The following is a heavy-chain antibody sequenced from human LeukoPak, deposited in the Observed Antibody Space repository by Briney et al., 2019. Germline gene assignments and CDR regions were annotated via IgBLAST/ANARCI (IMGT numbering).Heavy chain of an antibody. J-gene: IGHJ4*02. V-gene: IGHV3-66*01. CDR1: GFTVSSNY. Sequence: GGSLRLSCAASGFTVSSNYMSWVRQAPGKGLEWVSVIYSSGSTYYADSVKGRFTISRDNSKNTLYLQMNSLRAEDTAVYYCARAPYGGNYDYWGQGTLVTVSS. CDR3: ARAPYGGNYDY. CDR2: IYSSGST. D-gene: IGHD4-23*01.